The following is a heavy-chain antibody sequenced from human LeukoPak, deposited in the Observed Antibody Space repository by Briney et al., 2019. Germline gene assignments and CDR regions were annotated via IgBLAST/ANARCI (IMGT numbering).Heavy chain of an antibody. D-gene: IGHD6-19*01. CDR2: IYYSGST. Sequence: SETLSLTCTVSGGSISSSSYYWGWICQPPGKGLEWIGSIYYSGSTYYNPSLKSRVTISVDTSKNQFSLKLSSVTAADTAVYYCARHPSGYSSGWGGYWGQGTLVTVSS. CDR1: GGSISSSSYY. V-gene: IGHV4-39*01. CDR3: ARHPSGYSSGWGGY. J-gene: IGHJ4*02.